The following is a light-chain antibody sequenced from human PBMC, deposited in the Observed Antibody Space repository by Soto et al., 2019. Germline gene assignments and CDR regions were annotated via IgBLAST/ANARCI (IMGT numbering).Light chain of an antibody. J-gene: IGKJ1*01. CDR3: QQYINLWT. Sequence: EIVLTQSPATLSLSPGERATLSCRASQSVTNSLAWYQQKPGQAPRLLIYDASNRATGIPARFSGSGSGTDFTLAISSLEPEDFAVYYCQQYINLWTFGQGTKVDIK. CDR2: DAS. V-gene: IGKV3-11*01. CDR1: QSVTNS.